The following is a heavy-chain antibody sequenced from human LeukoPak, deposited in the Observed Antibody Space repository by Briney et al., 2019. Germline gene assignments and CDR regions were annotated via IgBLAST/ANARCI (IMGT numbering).Heavy chain of an antibody. D-gene: IGHD5-18*01. CDR2: IKEDGSEK. Sequence: GGSLRLSCAASGFTFSSYWMSWVRQTPGKGLEWVANIKEDGSEKYYLDSVKGRFTISRDNAKNSLYLQMNSLRAEDTAVFYCASLPLTARRHFEYWGQGTLVTVSS. V-gene: IGHV3-7*05. CDR3: ASLPLTARRHFEY. J-gene: IGHJ4*02. CDR1: GFTFSSYW.